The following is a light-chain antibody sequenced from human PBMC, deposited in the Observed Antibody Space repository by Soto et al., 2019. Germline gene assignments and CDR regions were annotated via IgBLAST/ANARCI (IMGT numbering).Light chain of an antibody. CDR3: KQYNSYSGT. J-gene: IGKJ1*01. CDR1: QSISSW. V-gene: IGKV1-5*03. CDR2: KAS. Sequence: DIQMTQSPSTLSASVGDRVTITCRASQSISSWLAWYQQKPGKAPKLLIYKASSLESGVPSRFSGSGSGTEFTLTISSLQPDDFATYYGKQYNSYSGTFGQGTKVEIK.